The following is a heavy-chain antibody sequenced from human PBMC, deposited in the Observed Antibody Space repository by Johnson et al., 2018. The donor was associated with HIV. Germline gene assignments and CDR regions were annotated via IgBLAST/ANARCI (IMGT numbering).Heavy chain of an antibody. CDR1: AFTVSSHY. Sequence: VQLVESGGGLIQPGGSLRLSCEASAFTVSSHYMSWVRQAPGKGLEWVPVMYSGGSTYYADSAKGRFTISRDNSKNTLYLQMNSLRAEDTAVYYCTRRSPYDAFDIWGQGTMVTVSS. V-gene: IGHV3-66*04. CDR2: MYSGGST. J-gene: IGHJ3*02. CDR3: TRRSPYDAFDI.